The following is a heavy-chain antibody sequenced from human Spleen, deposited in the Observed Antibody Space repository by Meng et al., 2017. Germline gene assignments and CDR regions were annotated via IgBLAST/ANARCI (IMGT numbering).Heavy chain of an antibody. CDR3: ARGPTTMAHDFDY. CDR2: INHSGST. Sequence: QWGAGMLKPLEILSLTCVVSGGSFSDYYWSWIRQPPGKVLEWIGEINHSGSTSYNPSLESRATISVDTSQNNLSLKLSSVTAADSAVYYCARGPTTMAHDFDYWGQGTLVTVSS. CDR1: GGSFSDYY. J-gene: IGHJ4*02. V-gene: IGHV4-34*01. D-gene: IGHD4-11*01.